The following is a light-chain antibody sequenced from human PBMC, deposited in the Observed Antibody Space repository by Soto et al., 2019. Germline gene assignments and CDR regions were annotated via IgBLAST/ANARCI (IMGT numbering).Light chain of an antibody. CDR2: GAS. CDR1: QSVSSNY. CDR3: QQYDNWPRT. Sequence: EIVLTQSPGTLSLSPGERATLSCRASQSVSSNYLAWYQQKPGQAPRLLIYGASSRATGIPSRFSGSGSGTEFTLTISSLKSEDFAVYYCQQYDNWPRTFGQGTKVDIK. J-gene: IGKJ1*01. V-gene: IGKV3-20*01.